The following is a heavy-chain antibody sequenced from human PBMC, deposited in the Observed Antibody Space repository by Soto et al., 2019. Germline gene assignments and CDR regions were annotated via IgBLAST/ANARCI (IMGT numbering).Heavy chain of an antibody. CDR1: GFTVSSYA. CDR2: ITYNGSST. CDR3: AKAAANKYYYYMDV. Sequence: PGGSLRLSCAASGFTVSSYAMSWVRPAPGKGLEWVAVITYNGSSTYYADSVKGRFTISRDNSKNTLYLQMNSLRAEDTAVYYCAKAAANKYYYYMDVWGKGTTVTVSS. D-gene: IGHD2-15*01. V-gene: IGHV3-30*18. J-gene: IGHJ6*03.